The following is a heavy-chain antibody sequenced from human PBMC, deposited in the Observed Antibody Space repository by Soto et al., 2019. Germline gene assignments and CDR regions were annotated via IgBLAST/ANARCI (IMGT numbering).Heavy chain of an antibody. CDR3: GKERRGSGWSVCNF. D-gene: IGHD6-19*01. CDR1: GFPFSHYA. V-gene: IGHV3-23*01. J-gene: IGHJ4*02. Sequence: VGSLRLSCTASGFPFSHYAMNWVRQGPGTRLEWVADISGSGDSARYADSVRGRFTISRDNSRDTLYLQMNSLRVDDTAVYYCGKERRGSGWSVCNFWGQGALVTVSS. CDR2: ISGSGDSA.